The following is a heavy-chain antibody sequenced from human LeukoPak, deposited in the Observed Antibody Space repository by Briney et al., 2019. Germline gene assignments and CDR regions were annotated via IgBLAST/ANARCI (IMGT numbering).Heavy chain of an antibody. V-gene: IGHV3-7*01. CDR1: GFTFSNYW. Sequence: GGSLRLSCAASGFTFSNYWVTWVRQAPGKGLEWVANVKQDGSEKYYVDSVKGRFTISRDNAKNSLYLQMNSLRAEDTAVYYCARVRYFDWLSPSYFDYWGQGTLVTVSS. CDR3: ARVRYFDWLSPSYFDY. J-gene: IGHJ4*02. D-gene: IGHD3-9*01. CDR2: VKQDGSEK.